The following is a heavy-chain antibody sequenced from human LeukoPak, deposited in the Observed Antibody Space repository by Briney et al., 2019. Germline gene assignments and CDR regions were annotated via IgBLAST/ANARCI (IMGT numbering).Heavy chain of an antibody. J-gene: IGHJ4*02. Sequence: SETLSLTCAVSGGSISSGGYSWSWIRQPPGKGLGWIGYIYHSGSTYYNPSLKSRVTISVDRSKNQFSLKLSSVTAADTAVYYCARGTYGSGSYAYYFDYWGQGTLVTVSS. CDR2: IYHSGST. V-gene: IGHV4-30-2*01. D-gene: IGHD3-10*01. CDR3: ARGTYGSGSYAYYFDY. CDR1: GGSISSGGYS.